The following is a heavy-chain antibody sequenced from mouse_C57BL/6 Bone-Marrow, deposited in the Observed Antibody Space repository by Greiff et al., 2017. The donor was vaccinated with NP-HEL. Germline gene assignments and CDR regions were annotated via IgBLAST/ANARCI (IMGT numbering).Heavy chain of an antibody. CDR3: ARNDPFAY. CDR1: GYTFTEYT. Sequence: VQLQQSGPELVKPGASVKISCKTSGYTFTEYTLHWVKQSHGKSLEWIGCINPNNGGTAYNQKFKGKATLTVDKSSSTAYMELRSLTSEDSAVYCCARNDPFAYWGQGTLVTVSA. D-gene: IGHD2-3*01. CDR2: INPNNGGT. J-gene: IGHJ3*01. V-gene: IGHV1-22*01.